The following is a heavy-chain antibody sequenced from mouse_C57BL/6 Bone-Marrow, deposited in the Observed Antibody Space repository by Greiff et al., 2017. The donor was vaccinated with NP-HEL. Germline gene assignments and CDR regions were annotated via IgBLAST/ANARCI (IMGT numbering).Heavy chain of an antibody. CDR1: GYSFTDYN. D-gene: IGHD1-1*01. CDR2: INPNYGTT. J-gene: IGHJ1*03. CDR3: GVTTVVRYFDV. Sequence: VHVKQSGPELVKPGASVKISCKASGYSFTDYNMNWVKQSNGKSLEWIGVINPNYGTTSYNQKFKGKATLTVDQSSSTAYMQLNSLTSEDSAVYYCGVTTVVRYFDVWGTGTTVTVSS. V-gene: IGHV1-39*01.